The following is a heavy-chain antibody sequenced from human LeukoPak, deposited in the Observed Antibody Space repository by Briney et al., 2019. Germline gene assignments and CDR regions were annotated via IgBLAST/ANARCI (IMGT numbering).Heavy chain of an antibody. J-gene: IGHJ5*02. D-gene: IGHD2-2*02. CDR3: ARGYCSSTSCYRINWFDP. V-gene: IGHV4-59*01. CDR1: GGSISSYY. Sequence: PSETLSLTCTVSGGSISSYYWSWIRQPPGKGLEWIGYIYYSGSTNYNPSLKSRVTISVDTSKNQFTLKLSSVTAADTAVYYCARGYCSSTSCYRINWFDPWGQGTPVTVSS. CDR2: IYYSGST.